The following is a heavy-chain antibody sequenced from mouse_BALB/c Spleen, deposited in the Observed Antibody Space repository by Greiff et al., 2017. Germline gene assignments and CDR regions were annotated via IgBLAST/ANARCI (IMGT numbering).Heavy chain of an antibody. CDR2: INPDSSTI. V-gene: IGHV4-1*02. Sequence: DVKLQESGGGLVQPGGSLKLSCAASGFDFSRYWMSWVRQAPGKGLEWIGEINPDSSTINYTPSLKDKFIISRDNAKNTLYLQMSKVRSEDTALYYCARRFYYDYAGFAYWGQGTLVTVSA. J-gene: IGHJ3*01. D-gene: IGHD2-4*01. CDR1: GFDFSRYW. CDR3: ARRFYYDYAGFAY.